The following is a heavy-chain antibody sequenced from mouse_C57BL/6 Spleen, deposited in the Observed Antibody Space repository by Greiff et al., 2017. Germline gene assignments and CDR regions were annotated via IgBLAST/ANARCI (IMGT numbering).Heavy chain of an antibody. Sequence: VQLQQSGPGLVQPSQSLSITCTVSGFSLTSYGVHWVRQSPGKGLEWLGVIWRGGSTDYNAAFMSRLSITQDNSKSQVFFKMNSLQADDTAIYYCAIPAYYSNFGGFAYWGQGTLVTVSA. D-gene: IGHD2-5*01. CDR2: IWRGGST. V-gene: IGHV2-5*01. CDR3: AIPAYYSNFGGFAY. CDR1: GFSLTSYG. J-gene: IGHJ3*01.